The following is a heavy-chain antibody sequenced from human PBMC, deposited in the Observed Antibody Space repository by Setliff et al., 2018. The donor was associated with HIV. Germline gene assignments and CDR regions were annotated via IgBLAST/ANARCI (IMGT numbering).Heavy chain of an antibody. CDR1: GDSISSHY. V-gene: IGHV4-59*08. CDR2: IYYSGST. D-gene: IGHD3-3*01. Sequence: SETLSLTCTVSGDSISSHYWSWIRQPPGKGLEWIGYIYYSGSTYYSPSLKSRVTISVDTSKNQFSLKLTSVTAADTAIYYCARGRDYTGSWFRPFYLDFWGHGNLVTVAS. J-gene: IGHJ4*01. CDR3: ARGRDYTGSWFRPFYLDF.